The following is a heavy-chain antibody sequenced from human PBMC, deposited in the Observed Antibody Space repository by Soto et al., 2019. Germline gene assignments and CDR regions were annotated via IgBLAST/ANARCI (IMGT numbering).Heavy chain of an antibody. CDR1: GFTFSSYW. J-gene: IGHJ3*02. CDR2: IKQDGSEK. D-gene: IGHD4-17*01. Sequence: GGSLRLSCAASGFTFSSYWMSWVRQAPGKGLEWVANIKQDGSEKYYVDSVKGRFTISRDNSKNSLYLQMNSLRAEDTAVYYCARDMRKYGDYVLAFDIWGQGTMVTVSS. CDR3: ARDMRKYGDYVLAFDI. V-gene: IGHV3-7*01.